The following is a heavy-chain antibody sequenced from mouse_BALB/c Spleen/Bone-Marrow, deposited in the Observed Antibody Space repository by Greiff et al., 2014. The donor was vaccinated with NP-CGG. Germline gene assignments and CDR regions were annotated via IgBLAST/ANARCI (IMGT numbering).Heavy chain of an antibody. CDR3: ATGFAY. J-gene: IGHJ3*01. V-gene: IGHV14-3*02. Sequence: VQLQQSGAALVRPGASVKLSCTASGFTITDTSMHWVKQRPAQGLEWIGRIDPATSNTKYDPKFQGKATITADKSSNTAYLQLSSLTSEDTAVYYWATGFAYWGQGTLVTVSA. D-gene: IGHD3-2*01. CDR1: GFTITDTS. CDR2: IDPATSNT.